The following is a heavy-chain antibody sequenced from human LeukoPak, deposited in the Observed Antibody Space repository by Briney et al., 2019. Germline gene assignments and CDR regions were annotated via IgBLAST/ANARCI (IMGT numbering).Heavy chain of an antibody. CDR1: GYTFTSYY. D-gene: IGHD3-10*02. V-gene: IGHV1-46*01. CDR2: INPSGGST. CDR3: ARDPMSNGGFDP. Sequence: ASVKVSCKASGYTFTSYYMHWVRQAPGQGLEWMGIINPSGGSTSYAQKFQGRVTMTRDTSTSTVYMELSSLRSEDTAVYSCARDPMSNGGFDPWGQGTLVTVSS. J-gene: IGHJ5*02.